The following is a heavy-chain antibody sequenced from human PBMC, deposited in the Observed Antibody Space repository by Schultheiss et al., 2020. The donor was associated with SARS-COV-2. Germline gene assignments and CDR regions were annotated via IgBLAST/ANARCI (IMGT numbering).Heavy chain of an antibody. V-gene: IGHV4-59*12. CDR3: ARVSGRRFSSGDYYYYMDV. CDR2: IYYSGST. J-gene: IGHJ6*03. D-gene: IGHD1-26*01. Sequence: SETLSLTCTVSGGSISSYYWSWIRQHPGKGLEWIGYIYYSGSTYYNPSLKSRVTISVDTSKNQFSLKLISVTAADTAVYYCARVSGRRFSSGDYYYYMDVWGKGTTVTVSS. CDR1: GGSISSYY.